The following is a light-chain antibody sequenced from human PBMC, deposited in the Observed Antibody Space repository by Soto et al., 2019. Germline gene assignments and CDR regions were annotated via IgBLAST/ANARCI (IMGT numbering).Light chain of an antibody. CDR1: QSVSRW. J-gene: IGKJ1*01. CDR3: LQYNRART. CDR2: DAS. V-gene: IGKV1-5*01. Sequence: DIQMTQSPSTLSASVGDIVTITCRATQSVSRWLAWYQQKPGKATKLLIYDASSLESGVPPRFSGSGSGTEFTLTISNLQTDDFEAKSGLQYNRARTFGQGTKVEIK.